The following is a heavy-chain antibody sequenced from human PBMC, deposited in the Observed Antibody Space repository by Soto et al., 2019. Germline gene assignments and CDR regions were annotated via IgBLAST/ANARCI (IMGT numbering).Heavy chain of an antibody. CDR2: INAGNGNT. CDR1: GYTFTSYA. CDR3: ARDLGGWPDY. V-gene: IGHV1-3*01. Sequence: QVQLVQYGAEVKKPGASVKVSCKASGYTFTSYAMHWVRQAPGQRLEWMGWINAGNGNTKYSQKFQVRVTITKDTSATTAYMEMSSLRSEDTAVYYCARDLGGWPDYWGQGTLVTVSS. D-gene: IGHD2-15*01. J-gene: IGHJ4*02.